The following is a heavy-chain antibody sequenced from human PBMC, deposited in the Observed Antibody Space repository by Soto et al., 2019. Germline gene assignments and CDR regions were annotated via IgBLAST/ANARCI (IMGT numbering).Heavy chain of an antibody. D-gene: IGHD3-10*02. J-gene: IGHJ4*02. CDR2: VYYSGTT. CDR3: ARTPFYYFVLGTDIYYFDI. CDR1: GGSISSYY. V-gene: IGHV4-59*01. Sequence: SETLSLTCTVSGGSISSYYWSWLRQPPGKGLEWIGYVYYSGTTNYNSSLKSRVTISIDPSKNQFSLTLNSVTAADTAVYYCARTPFYYFVLGTDIYYFDILDQGAVLTVSS.